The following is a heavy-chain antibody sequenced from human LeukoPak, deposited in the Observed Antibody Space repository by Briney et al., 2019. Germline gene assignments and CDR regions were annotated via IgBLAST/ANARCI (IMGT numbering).Heavy chain of an antibody. D-gene: IGHD2-15*01. J-gene: IGHJ4*02. V-gene: IGHV1-24*01. CDR1: GYTFTSYG. Sequence: ASVKVSCKTSGYTFTSYGISWVRQAPGKGLEWMGGFDPEDGETIYAQKFQGRVTMTEDTSTDTAYLELSSLRSEDTAVYYCATDPVGYCSSDSCYSVDYWGQGTLVTVSS. CDR2: FDPEDGET. CDR3: ATDPVGYCSSDSCYSVDY.